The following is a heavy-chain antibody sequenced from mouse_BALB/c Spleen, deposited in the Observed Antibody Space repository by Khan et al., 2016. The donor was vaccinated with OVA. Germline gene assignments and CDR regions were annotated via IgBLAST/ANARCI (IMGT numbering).Heavy chain of an antibody. J-gene: IGHJ3*01. Sequence: QVRLKQSGAELARPGASVKMSCKASGYTFTSYTIHWIKKRPGQGLEWIGYINPSNGYTNYNQKFKDKATLTTDKSSTTAYLQLSSLTSDDSAVYNGVRDGAYHRNDGWFAYWGQGTLVTVSA. CDR1: GYTFTSYT. CDR2: INPSNGYT. D-gene: IGHD2-14*01. V-gene: IGHV1-4*01. CDR3: VRDGAYHRNDGWFAY.